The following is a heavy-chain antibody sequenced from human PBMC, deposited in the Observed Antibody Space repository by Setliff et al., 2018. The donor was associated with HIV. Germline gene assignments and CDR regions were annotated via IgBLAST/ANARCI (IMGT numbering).Heavy chain of an antibody. Sequence: PGGSLRLSCAASGFSFSSLAMHWVRQAPGKGLEWVAAISDDGTIKNYADSVKGRFTISRDSSTDTVYVQMSSLRVEDTAVYYCARAPNWGSPHYFDFWGQGTLVTVSS. J-gene: IGHJ4*02. D-gene: IGHD7-27*01. CDR2: ISDDGTIK. CDR1: GFSFSSLA. V-gene: IGHV3-30-3*01. CDR3: ARAPNWGSPHYFDF.